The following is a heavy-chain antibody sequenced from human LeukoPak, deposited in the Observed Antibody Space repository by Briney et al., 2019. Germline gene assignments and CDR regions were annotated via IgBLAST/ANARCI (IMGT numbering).Heavy chain of an antibody. CDR2: IYHGGTT. CDR3: ARGRNDHGGMFFDY. V-gene: IGHV4-59*01. D-gene: IGHD4-23*01. CDR1: GGSISNDF. J-gene: IGHJ4*02. Sequence: SETLSLTCTVSGGSISNDFSTWIRHPPGKGLESIGYIYHGGTTNYNPSLKSRVTISVDTSKNQFSLELRSVTTADTAVYYCARGRNDHGGMFFDYWGQGSLVTVSS.